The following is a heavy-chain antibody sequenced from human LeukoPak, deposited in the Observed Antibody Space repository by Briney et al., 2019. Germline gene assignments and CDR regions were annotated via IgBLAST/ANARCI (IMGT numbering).Heavy chain of an antibody. CDR3: TRALEGDPIDF. V-gene: IGHV3-48*03. CDR1: GFPFTSYE. Sequence: GGSLRLSCAASGFPFTSYEMNWVRQAPGKGLEWVSYISTGGITKYYADSVRGRFTISRDNAKDSLYLQMSGLRLEDTALYYCTRALEGDPIDFWGQGTLVTVSS. CDR2: ISTGGITK. J-gene: IGHJ4*02. D-gene: IGHD2-21*02.